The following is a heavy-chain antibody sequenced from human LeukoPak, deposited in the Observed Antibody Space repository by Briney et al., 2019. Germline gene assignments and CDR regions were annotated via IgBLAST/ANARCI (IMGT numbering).Heavy chain of an antibody. CDR2: IYYSGST. Sequence: LETLSLTCTVSGGSISGYYWSWIWQPPGRGLGWVGYIYYSGSTNYNPSLKSRVTISVDTSKNRFSLKLSSVTAADTAVYYCARGYDYVWGSYPLDYWGQGTLVTVSS. V-gene: IGHV4-59*01. J-gene: IGHJ4*02. CDR3: ARGYDYVWGSYPLDY. D-gene: IGHD3-16*02. CDR1: GGSISGYY.